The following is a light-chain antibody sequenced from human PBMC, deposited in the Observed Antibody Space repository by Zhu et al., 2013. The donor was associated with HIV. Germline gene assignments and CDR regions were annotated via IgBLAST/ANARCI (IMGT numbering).Light chain of an antibody. CDR3: QQFNSYPHT. V-gene: IGKV1-13*02. CDR2: DAS. J-gene: IGKJ5*01. Sequence: AIQLTQSPSSLSASVGDRVTITCRAGQGISSALAWYQQKPGKAPKLLIYDASTLESGVPSRFSGSGSGTDFTLTISSLQPEDFATYYCQQFNSYPHTFGQGTRLEIK. CDR1: QGISSA.